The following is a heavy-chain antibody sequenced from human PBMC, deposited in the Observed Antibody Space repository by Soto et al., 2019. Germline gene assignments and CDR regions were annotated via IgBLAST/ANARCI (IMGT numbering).Heavy chain of an antibody. CDR2: INPSGGST. D-gene: IGHD2-2*02. CDR3: ARAVCSSTSCYSLGHYYYGMDV. V-gene: IGHV1-46*01. CDR1: GYTFTSYY. J-gene: IGHJ6*02. Sequence: ASVKVSCKASGYTFTSYYMHWVRQAPGQGLEWMGIINPSGGSTGYAQKFQGRVTMTRDTSTSTVYMELSSLRSEDTAVYYCARAVCSSTSCYSLGHYYYGMDVWGQGTTVTVSS.